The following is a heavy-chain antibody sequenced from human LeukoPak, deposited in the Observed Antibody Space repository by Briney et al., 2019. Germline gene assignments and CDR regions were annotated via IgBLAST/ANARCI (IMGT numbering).Heavy chain of an antibody. D-gene: IGHD6-19*01. CDR2: ISSRSGYI. V-gene: IGHV3-21*01. Sequence: GGSLRLSCAASGFTFSSYEMNWVRQAPGKGLEWVSSISSRSGYIYYGDSVKGRFTISRDNAKNSLYLQMNTLRAEDTAVYYCASFDSSGWHYFDYWGQGTLVTVSA. CDR1: GFTFSSYE. J-gene: IGHJ4*02. CDR3: ASFDSSGWHYFDY.